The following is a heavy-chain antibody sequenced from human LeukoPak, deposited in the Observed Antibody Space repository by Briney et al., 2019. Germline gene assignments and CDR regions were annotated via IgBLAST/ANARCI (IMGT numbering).Heavy chain of an antibody. V-gene: IGHV1-8*01. J-gene: IGHJ4*02. CDR2: MNPNSGNT. CDR3: ARDRVITMVRGVIPFDY. D-gene: IGHD3-10*01. Sequence: ASVKVSCKASGYTFTSYDINWVRQATGQGLEWMGWMNPNSGNTGYAQKFQGRVTMTRNTSISTAYMELSSLRSEDTAVYYCARDRVITMVRGVIPFDYWGQGTLVTVSS. CDR1: GYTFTSYD.